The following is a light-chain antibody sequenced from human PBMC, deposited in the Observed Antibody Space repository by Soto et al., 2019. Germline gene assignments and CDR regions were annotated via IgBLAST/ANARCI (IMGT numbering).Light chain of an antibody. CDR3: QQYYSYFLT. V-gene: IGKV1-8*01. CDR2: AAS. CDR1: QDVSTY. J-gene: IGKJ4*01. Sequence: AIRMTQSPSSLSASTGDRVTITCRASQDVSTYLAWYQQKPGKAPELLIYAASTLQSGVPSRFSGSGSGTEFTLTSSSLQSEDLATYYCQQYYSYFLTFGGGTKVAIK.